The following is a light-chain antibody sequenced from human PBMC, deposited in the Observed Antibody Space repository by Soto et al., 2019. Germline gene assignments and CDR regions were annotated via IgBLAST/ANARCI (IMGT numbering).Light chain of an antibody. CDR3: SSYTSSSPRV. V-gene: IGLV2-14*03. J-gene: IGLJ1*01. CDR2: EFS. CDR1: SSDVGAYDY. Sequence: QSVLTQPASVSGSPGQAITISCTGTSSDVGAYDYVSWYQQQPDKSPKLMIDEFSNRPSGVSNRFSGSKSVNTATLTISGLQADDEADYYCSSYTSSSPRVFGSGTKVTVL.